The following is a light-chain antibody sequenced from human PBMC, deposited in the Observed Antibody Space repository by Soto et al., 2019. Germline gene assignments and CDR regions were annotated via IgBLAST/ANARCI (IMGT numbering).Light chain of an antibody. V-gene: IGLV2-11*01. CDR1: SSAVGGYNY. Sequence: QSALTQPRSVSGSPGQSVTISCTGTSSAVGGYNYVSWYQQHPGKAPKLMIYDVSKRPSGVPDRFSGSKSGNTASLTISGLQAEDEADYYCCSYAGSYTFVVFGGGTKVTVL. CDR2: DVS. CDR3: CSYAGSYTFVV. J-gene: IGLJ2*01.